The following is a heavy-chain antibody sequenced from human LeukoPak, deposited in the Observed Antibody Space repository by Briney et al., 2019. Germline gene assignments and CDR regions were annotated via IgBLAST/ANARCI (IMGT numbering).Heavy chain of an antibody. J-gene: IGHJ5*02. D-gene: IGHD2-2*01. CDR3: ARPGYCISTSCYNWFDP. V-gene: IGHV5-51*01. Sequence: GESLKISCKGSGYSFTSYWIGWVRQMPGKGLEWMGIIYPGDSDTRYSPSFQGQVTISADKSISTAYLQWSSLKASDTAMYYCARPGYCISTSCYNWFDPWGQGTLVTVSS. CDR1: GYSFTSYW. CDR2: IYPGDSDT.